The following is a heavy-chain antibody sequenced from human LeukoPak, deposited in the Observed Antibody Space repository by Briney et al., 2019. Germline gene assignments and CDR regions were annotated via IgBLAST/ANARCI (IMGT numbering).Heavy chain of an antibody. V-gene: IGHV1-69*13. CDR1: GYTFTSYG. CDR3: ARDASREGGYDFWSGSYYYYYGMDV. CDR2: IIPIFGTA. J-gene: IGHJ6*02. D-gene: IGHD3-3*01. Sequence: ASVKVSCKASGYTFTSYGISWVRQAPGQGLEWMGGIIPIFGTANYAQKFQGRVTITADESTSTAYMELSSLRSEDTAVYYCARDASREGGYDFWSGSYYYYYGMDVWGQGTTVTVSS.